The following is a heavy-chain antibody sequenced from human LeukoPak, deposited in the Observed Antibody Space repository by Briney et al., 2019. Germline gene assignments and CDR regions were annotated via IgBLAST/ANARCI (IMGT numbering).Heavy chain of an antibody. CDR1: GFTVSSNY. Sequence: GGSLRLSCAASGFTVSSNYVSWVRQAPGKGLEWVSIIYSGGSTYYADSVKGRFTISRDNSKNTLYFQMNSLRAEDTAVYYCAIGSYFGFNDAYDIWGQGTMVIVSS. D-gene: IGHD1-26*01. V-gene: IGHV3-53*01. CDR2: IYSGGST. CDR3: AIGSYFGFNDAYDI. J-gene: IGHJ3*02.